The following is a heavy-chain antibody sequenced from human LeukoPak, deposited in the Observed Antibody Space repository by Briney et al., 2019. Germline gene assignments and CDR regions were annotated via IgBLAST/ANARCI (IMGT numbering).Heavy chain of an antibody. CDR2: IKQDGSEK. V-gene: IGHV3-7*01. D-gene: IGHD6-13*01. CDR1: GFTFSSYW. J-gene: IGHJ4*02. Sequence: GGSLRLSCAASGFTFSSYWMSWVRQAPGKGLEWVANIKQDGSEKYNVDSVKGRFTISRDNAKNSLYLQMNSLRAEDTAVYYCARDRSSIYFDYWGQGTLVTVSS. CDR3: ARDRSSIYFDY.